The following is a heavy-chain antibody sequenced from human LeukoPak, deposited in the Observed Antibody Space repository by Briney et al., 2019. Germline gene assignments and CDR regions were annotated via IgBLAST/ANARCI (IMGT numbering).Heavy chain of an antibody. V-gene: IGHV4-39*07. CDR3: ARRDTAMVAFDY. D-gene: IGHD5-18*01. CDR2: IYYSGST. Sequence: SSETLSLTCTVSGGSISSSSYYWGWIRQPPGKGLEWIGSIYYSGSTYYNPSLKSRVTISVDTSKNQFSLKLSSVTAADAAVYYCARRDTAMVAFDYWGQGTLVTVSS. J-gene: IGHJ4*02. CDR1: GGSISSSSYY.